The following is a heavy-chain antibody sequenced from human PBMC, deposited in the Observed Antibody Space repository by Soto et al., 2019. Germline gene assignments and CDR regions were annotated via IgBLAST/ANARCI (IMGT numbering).Heavy chain of an antibody. Sequence: ASVKVSCKASGYTFTSYGISWVRQAPGQGLEWMGWISAYNGYTNYAQKLQGRVTMTTDTSTSTAYMELGSLRSDDTAVYYCARDFDSSGYYYRGNDYWGRGTLGTVSS. J-gene: IGHJ4*02. D-gene: IGHD3-22*01. CDR3: ARDFDSSGYYYRGNDY. V-gene: IGHV1-18*01. CDR1: GYTFTSYG. CDR2: ISAYNGYT.